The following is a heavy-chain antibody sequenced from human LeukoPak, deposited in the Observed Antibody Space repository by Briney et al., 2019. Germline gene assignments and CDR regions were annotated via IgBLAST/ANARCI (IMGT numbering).Heavy chain of an antibody. J-gene: IGHJ6*02. CDR1: GGSFSGYY. CDR2: IYYSGNT. CDR3: ARRHTGSGRMDV. D-gene: IGHD3-10*01. V-gene: IGHV4-59*08. Sequence: SETLSLTCAVYGGSFSGYYWSWIRQPPGKGLEWIGNIYYSGNTISNPSLKSRVTLSVDRSKNQFSLKVTSATAADTAVYYCARRHTGSGRMDVWGQGTTVTVS.